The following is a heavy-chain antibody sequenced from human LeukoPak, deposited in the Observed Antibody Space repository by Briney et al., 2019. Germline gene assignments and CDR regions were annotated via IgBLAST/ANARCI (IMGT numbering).Heavy chain of an antibody. CDR1: GFTFSSYG. Sequence: QSGRSLRLSCAASGFTFSSYGMHWVRQAPGKGLEWVAVISYDGNNKYYADSVKGRFTISRDNAKNSLYLQMNSLRAEDTAVYYCTRVAVCSSTSCYWDHYYGMDVWGQGTTVTVSS. J-gene: IGHJ6*02. CDR2: ISYDGNNK. D-gene: IGHD2-2*01. V-gene: IGHV3-30*03. CDR3: TRVAVCSSTSCYWDHYYGMDV.